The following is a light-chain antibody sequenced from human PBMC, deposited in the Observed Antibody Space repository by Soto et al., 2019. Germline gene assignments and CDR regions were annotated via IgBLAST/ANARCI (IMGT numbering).Light chain of an antibody. CDR1: QDISNY. Sequence: DIQMTQSPSSLSASVGDRVTITCQASQDISNYLNWYQQKPGKAPKLLIYDASNLETGGPSRFSGSGSGTDFTSTISSLQPEDIVTYYCQQYDNRPLTFGQGTRLEIK. V-gene: IGKV1-33*01. J-gene: IGKJ5*01. CDR3: QQYDNRPLT. CDR2: DAS.